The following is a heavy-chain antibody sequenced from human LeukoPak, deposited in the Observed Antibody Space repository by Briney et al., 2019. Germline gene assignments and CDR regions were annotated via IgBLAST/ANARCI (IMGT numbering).Heavy chain of an antibody. CDR2: IYYSGST. J-gene: IGHJ5*02. V-gene: IGHV4-39*01. CDR1: GGSIRSSSYY. D-gene: IGHD3-3*01. Sequence: SETLSVTCTVSGGSIRSSSYYWVWVRQPPGKGLEWIGTIYYSGSTYYNPSLKTRVTISVDTSKNQFSLNLSSVTAAATAVYCARSSGMVIHNWFDPWGQGILVTVSS. CDR3: ARSSGMVIHNWFDP.